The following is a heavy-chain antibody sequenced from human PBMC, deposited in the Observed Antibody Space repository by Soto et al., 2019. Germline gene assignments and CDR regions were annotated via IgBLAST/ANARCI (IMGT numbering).Heavy chain of an antibody. CDR2: ISSSSSTI. CDR3: ASDHCSGGSCGWFGP. J-gene: IGHJ5*02. V-gene: IGHV3-48*01. CDR1: GVNLCSSS. D-gene: IGHD2-15*01. Sequence: PTRSSEPPGVNLCSSSRNPAHHAPRKGLEWVSYISSSSSTIYYADSVKGRFTISRDNAKNSLYLQMNSLRAEDTAVYYCASDHCSGGSCGWFGPWGQGTLVTVSS.